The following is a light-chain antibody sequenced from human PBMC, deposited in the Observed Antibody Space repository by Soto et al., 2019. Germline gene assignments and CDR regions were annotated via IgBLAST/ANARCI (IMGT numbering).Light chain of an antibody. CDR2: DVS. CDR3: SSYTSSSTYV. CDR1: SSDVGGYNY. V-gene: IGLV2-14*01. J-gene: IGLJ1*01. Sequence: QSALTQPASASGSPGQSITISCTGTSSDVGGYNYVSWYQQHPGKAPKLMIYDVSNRPSGVSNRFSGSKSGNTASLTISGLQAEDEADYYCSSYTSSSTYVVGTGTNVTVL.